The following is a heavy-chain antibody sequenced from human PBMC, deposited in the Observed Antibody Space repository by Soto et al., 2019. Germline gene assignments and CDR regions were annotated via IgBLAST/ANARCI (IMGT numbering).Heavy chain of an antibody. CDR1: GGTFSSYA. Sequence: QVQLVQSGAEVKKPGSSVKVSCKASGGTFSSYAISWVRQAPGQGLEWMGGIIPIFGTANYAQKFQGRVTITADESTSSAYMELSSLRSDDTAVYYCAGGEMATLTFDYWGQGTLATVSS. V-gene: IGHV1-69*12. CDR3: AGGEMATLTFDY. J-gene: IGHJ4*02. CDR2: IIPIFGTA. D-gene: IGHD5-12*01.